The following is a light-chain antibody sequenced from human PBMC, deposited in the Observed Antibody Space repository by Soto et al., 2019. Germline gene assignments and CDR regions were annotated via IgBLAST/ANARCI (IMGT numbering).Light chain of an antibody. J-gene: IGLJ1*01. CDR3: SSYTSSSTRV. V-gene: IGLV2-14*01. CDR1: SSDVGGYDY. Sequence: QSALTQPASVSGSPGQSITISCTGTSSDVGGYDYVSWYQQYPDKAPKLMIFEVSNRPSGVSNRFSGSKSGNTASLTISGLQAEDEADYYCSSYTSSSTRVFGTGTKLTVL. CDR2: EVS.